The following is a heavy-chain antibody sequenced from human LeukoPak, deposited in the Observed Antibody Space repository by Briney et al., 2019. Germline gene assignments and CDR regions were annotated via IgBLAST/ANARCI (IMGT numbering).Heavy chain of an antibody. CDR1: GGSISNYY. J-gene: IGHJ4*02. CDR3: ASNPYYYDSSGYYLFDY. V-gene: IGHV4-4*07. D-gene: IGHD3-22*01. CDR2: IYTSGST. Sequence: PSETLSLTCTVSGGSISNYYWSWIRQPAGKGLEWIGRIYTSGSTNYNPSLKSRVSISVDTSKNQFSLKLGSVTAADTAVYYCASNPYYYDSSGYYLFDYWGQGTLVTVSS.